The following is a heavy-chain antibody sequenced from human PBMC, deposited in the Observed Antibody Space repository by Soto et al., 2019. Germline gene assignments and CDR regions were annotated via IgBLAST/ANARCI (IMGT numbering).Heavy chain of an antibody. V-gene: IGHV4-34*01. CDR2: INHSGST. D-gene: IGHD3-16*02. CDR3: ARGRLHLGELSFNYLDF. CDR1: GGSFSGYF. Sequence: PSETLSLTCAVYGGSFSGYFWSWIRQPPGKGLEWIGEINHSGSTNYIPSLKSRVTISVDTSKNQFSLKLSSVTAADTAVYYCARGRLHLGELSFNYLDFWGPGTLVTVSS. J-gene: IGHJ4*02.